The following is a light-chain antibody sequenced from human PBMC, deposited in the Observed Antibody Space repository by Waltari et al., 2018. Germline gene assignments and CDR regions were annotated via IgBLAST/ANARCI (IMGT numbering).Light chain of an antibody. Sequence: DLQMTHSPPSLSASVGDRVPITCRASQGISSYLHWYQQKPGKPPKLLVYASSNFQTGVSSRFSGSGSGTDFTLPISSLEPEDFATYYCQQTYGSPPTFGPGTKVDI. V-gene: IGKV1-39*01. CDR3: QQTYGSPPT. J-gene: IGKJ3*01. CDR1: QGISSY. CDR2: ASS.